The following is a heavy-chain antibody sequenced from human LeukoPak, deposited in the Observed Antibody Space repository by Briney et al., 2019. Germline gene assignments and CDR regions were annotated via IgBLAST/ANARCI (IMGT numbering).Heavy chain of an antibody. V-gene: IGHV3-64*02. CDR2: ISSNGGST. CDR1: GFTFSSSA. Sequence: GRSLRLSCAASGFTFSSSAMHWVRQAPGKGLEYVSAISSNGGSTYYIDSVKGRFTLSRDNSKNTLYLQMGSLRAEDMAVYYCASSPSGLWFIDNWGQGTLVTVSS. D-gene: IGHD5-18*01. J-gene: IGHJ4*02. CDR3: ASSPSGLWFIDN.